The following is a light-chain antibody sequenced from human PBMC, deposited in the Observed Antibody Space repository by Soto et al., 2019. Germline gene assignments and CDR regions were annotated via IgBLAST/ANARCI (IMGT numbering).Light chain of an antibody. J-gene: IGLJ3*02. CDR2: EVS. Sequence: QSALTQPASVSGSPGQSITISCTGSSSDVGGYNYVSSYQQHPGKAPKLMIYEVSNRPSGVSNRFSGSKSGNTASLTISGLQAEDEADYYCISFTSNSQWVFGGGTKLTVL. CDR1: SSDVGGYNY. V-gene: IGLV2-14*01. CDR3: ISFTSNSQWV.